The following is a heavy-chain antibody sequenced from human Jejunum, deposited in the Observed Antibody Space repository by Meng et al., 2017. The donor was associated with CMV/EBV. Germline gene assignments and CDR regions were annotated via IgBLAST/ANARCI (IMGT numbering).Heavy chain of an antibody. Sequence: QVRLQKWGAGLLKPSETLSLTGGWYGGSFSSYYWSWIRQPPGKGLEWIAEINHSGSTNYNPSLKSRVTISLDTSNSHFSLKLTSVTAADTAVYFCARGGGDPIRGVLPFDYWGQGTLVTVSS. CDR2: INHSGST. CDR1: GGSFSSYY. J-gene: IGHJ4*02. D-gene: IGHD2-21*01. V-gene: IGHV4-34*01. CDR3: ARGGGDPIRGVLPFDY.